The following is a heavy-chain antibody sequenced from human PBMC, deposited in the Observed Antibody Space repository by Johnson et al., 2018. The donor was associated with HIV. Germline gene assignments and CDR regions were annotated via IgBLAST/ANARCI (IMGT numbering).Heavy chain of an antibody. J-gene: IGHJ3*02. CDR2: ISYDGSNK. Sequence: FTFSSYAMHWVRQAPGKGLEWVAVISYDGSNKYYADSVKGRITISRDNSKNTLYVQMNSLRAEDTAVYYCARDIVGAPDAFDIWGQGTMVTVSS. V-gene: IGHV3-30*04. CDR3: ARDIVGAPDAFDI. D-gene: IGHD1-26*01. CDR1: FTFSSYA.